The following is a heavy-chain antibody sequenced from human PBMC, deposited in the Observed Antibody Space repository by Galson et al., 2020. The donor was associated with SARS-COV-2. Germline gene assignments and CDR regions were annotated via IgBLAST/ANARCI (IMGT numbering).Heavy chain of an antibody. CDR2: IYAGGANT. CDR3: ARVLGDDYNRNRFDI. D-gene: IGHD4-4*01. CDR1: GFTVTSHS. Sequence: GGSLRLSCAASGFTVTSHSISWVRQVPGKGLEWVSVIYAGGANTHYADSVQGRFSISRDSSKNTLNLQMNRLRADDTAVYYCARVLGDDYNRNRFDIWGQGTRVTVSS. J-gene: IGHJ3*02. V-gene: IGHV3-66*01.